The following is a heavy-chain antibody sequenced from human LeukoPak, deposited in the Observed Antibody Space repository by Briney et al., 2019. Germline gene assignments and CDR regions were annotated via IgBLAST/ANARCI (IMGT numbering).Heavy chain of an antibody. Sequence: ASVKVSCKASGYTFTSYYMHWVRQAPGQGLEWMGIINPSGGSTSYAQKLQGRVTMTTDTSTSTAYMELRSLRSDDTAVYYCARDMYSSSCDYWGQGTLVTVSS. D-gene: IGHD6-13*01. CDR3: ARDMYSSSCDY. CDR2: INPSGGST. CDR1: GYTFTSYY. V-gene: IGHV1-46*01. J-gene: IGHJ4*02.